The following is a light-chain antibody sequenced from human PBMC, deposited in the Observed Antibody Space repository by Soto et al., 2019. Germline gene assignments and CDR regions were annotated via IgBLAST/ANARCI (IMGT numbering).Light chain of an antibody. J-gene: IGKJ1*01. CDR3: QQYGSSPPWT. CDR2: GAS. CDR1: QSVSSSY. Sequence: EIVLTQSPGTLSLSPGERATLSCRASQSVSSSYLAWYPQEPGQAPRLLIYGASSRATGIPDRFSGNGSGTNLTLAISRLETEDFAVYYCQQYGSSPPWTFGQGTKVEIK. V-gene: IGKV3-20*01.